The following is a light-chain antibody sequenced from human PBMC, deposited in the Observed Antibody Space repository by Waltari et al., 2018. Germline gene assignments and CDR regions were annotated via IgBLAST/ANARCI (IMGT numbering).Light chain of an antibody. CDR1: QSISNY. Sequence: DIQMTQSPSTLSASVGDTITITCRASQSISNYLAWYQQKPGKAPKLLIYKASSSGSGVPSRFRGSGSVTEFTLTISSLQPDDFATYYCQQYNTYSSFGQATKLEIK. CDR3: QQYNTYSS. CDR2: KAS. V-gene: IGKV1-5*03. J-gene: IGKJ2*03.